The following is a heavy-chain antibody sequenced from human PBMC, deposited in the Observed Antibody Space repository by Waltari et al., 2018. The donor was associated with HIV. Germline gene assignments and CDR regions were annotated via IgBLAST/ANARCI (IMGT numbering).Heavy chain of an antibody. D-gene: IGHD4-17*01. CDR3: ATLRTVTGTIDY. CDR2: VYSIGLT. CDR1: TVYTSQIIY. Sequence: QLQLQESGPALVKPSETLSLTCTVSTVYTSQIIYWGLVRQSPGTGLDWTGVVYSIGLTHYSPSLESRVTMSVDSSKNLFSLTLTSVTAADTALYFCATLRTVTGTIDYWGQGSLVTVSS. V-gene: IGHV4-39*01. J-gene: IGHJ4*02.